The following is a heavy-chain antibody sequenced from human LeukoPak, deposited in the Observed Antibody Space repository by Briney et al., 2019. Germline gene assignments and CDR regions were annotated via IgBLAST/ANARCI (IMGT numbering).Heavy chain of an antibody. Sequence: KPSETLSLTCTVSGDSISSYSWSWIRQPPGKGLEWIGYISSSGSTNYSPSLKRRVTTSVDTSKNQFSLKLSSVTAADTAVYYCAREGGYSYGYYYYYYMDVWGKGTTVTVSS. V-gene: IGHV4-59*12. J-gene: IGHJ6*03. D-gene: IGHD5-18*01. CDR3: AREGGYSYGYYYYYYMDV. CDR2: ISSSGST. CDR1: GDSISSYS.